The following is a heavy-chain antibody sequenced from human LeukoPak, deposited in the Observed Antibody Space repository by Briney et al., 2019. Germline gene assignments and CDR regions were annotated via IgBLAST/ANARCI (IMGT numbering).Heavy chain of an antibody. CDR1: GGSISSGGYY. CDR3: ARYGGIFQH. V-gene: IGHV4-30-2*01. CDR2: IYHSGST. Sequence: PSETLSLTCTVSGGSISSGGYYWSWIRQPPGKGLEWIGYIYHSGSTYYNPSLKSRVTISVDRSKNQFSLKPSSVTAADTAVYYCARYGGIFQHWGQGTLVTVSS. D-gene: IGHD4-23*01. J-gene: IGHJ1*01.